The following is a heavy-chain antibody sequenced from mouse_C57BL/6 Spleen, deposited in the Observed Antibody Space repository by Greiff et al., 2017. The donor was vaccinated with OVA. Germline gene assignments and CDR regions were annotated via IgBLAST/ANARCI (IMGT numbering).Heavy chain of an antibody. J-gene: IGHJ2*01. CDR2: IYPRDGST. CDR1: GYTFTDHT. Sequence: VQGVESDAELVKPGASVKISCKVSGYTFTDHTIHWMKQRPEQGLEWIGYIYPRDGSTKYNEKFKGKATLTADKSSSTAYMQLNSLTSEDSAVYFCARGDYYGTYYFDDWGQGTTLTVSS. V-gene: IGHV1-78*01. D-gene: IGHD1-1*01. CDR3: ARGDYYGTYYFDD.